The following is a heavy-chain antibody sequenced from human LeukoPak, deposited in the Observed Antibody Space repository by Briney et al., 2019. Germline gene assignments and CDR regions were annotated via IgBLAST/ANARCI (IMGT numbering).Heavy chain of an antibody. Sequence: PGGSLRLSCVASGFSFSTYSMNWVRQAPGKGLEWVSSITSSGSSMYYSDSVKGRFTISRDNAKNSLYLQMNSVRADDTGVYYCARAWGEWGQGTLVTVSS. CDR1: GFSFSTYS. J-gene: IGHJ4*02. CDR3: ARAWGE. CDR2: ITSSGSSM. V-gene: IGHV3-21*01. D-gene: IGHD3-16*01.